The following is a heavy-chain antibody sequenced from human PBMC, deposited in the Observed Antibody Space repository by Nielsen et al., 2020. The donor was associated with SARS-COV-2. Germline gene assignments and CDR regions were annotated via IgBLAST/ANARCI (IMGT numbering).Heavy chain of an antibody. D-gene: IGHD6-6*01. J-gene: IGHJ4*02. CDR2: IRGRGGST. CDR3: AKAGSSSSFDY. Sequence: WIRQPPGKGLEWVSGIRGRGGSTNYEDTVKGRFTISRDNSKNTRYLQMNSLRAEDTAVYYCAKAGSSSSFDYWGQGTLVTVSS. V-gene: IGHV3-23*01.